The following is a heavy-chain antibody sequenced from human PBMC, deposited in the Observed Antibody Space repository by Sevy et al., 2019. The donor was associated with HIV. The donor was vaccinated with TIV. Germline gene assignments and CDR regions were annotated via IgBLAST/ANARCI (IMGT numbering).Heavy chain of an antibody. J-gene: IGHJ2*01. CDR3: AKHYIHDIADGWYFDL. V-gene: IGHV3-23*01. Sequence: GGSLRLSCAASGFTFNNYAMSWVRQAPGKGLEGKGLEWVSTISGGGGGTYYADSVRGRFTNSRDNSKNTLYLQVNSLRVGEKEVYYCAKHYIHDIADGWYFDLWGRGTLVTVSS. D-gene: IGHD6-13*01. CDR2: ISGGGGGT. CDR1: GFTFNNYA.